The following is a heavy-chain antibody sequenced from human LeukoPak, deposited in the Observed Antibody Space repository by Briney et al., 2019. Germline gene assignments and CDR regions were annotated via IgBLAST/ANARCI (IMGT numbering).Heavy chain of an antibody. CDR1: GGSLTTHS. Sequence: PSETLSLTCTVSGGSLTTHSWSWIRQPAGKGLEWIGRIFPSGRTNYHSSLQSRVAMSLDTSKNQFSLNLSSVTAADTAVYYCARDVGGYNYGYSLDYWGQGTLVSVSS. CDR2: IFPSGRT. V-gene: IGHV4-4*07. CDR3: ARDVGGYNYGYSLDY. D-gene: IGHD5-18*01. J-gene: IGHJ4*02.